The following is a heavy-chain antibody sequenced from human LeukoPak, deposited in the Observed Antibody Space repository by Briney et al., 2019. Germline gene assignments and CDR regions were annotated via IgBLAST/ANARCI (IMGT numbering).Heavy chain of an antibody. CDR1: GYTFTSYG. V-gene: IGHV1-18*01. CDR2: ISAYNGNT. CDR3: ARDGTRAYDAFDI. J-gene: IGHJ3*02. Sequence: ASVKVSCKASGYTFTSYGISWVRQAPGQGLEWMGWISAYNGNTNYAQKLQGRVTMTTDTSTSTAYTELRSLRSDDTAVYYCARDGTRAYDAFDIWGQGTMVTVSS. D-gene: IGHD1-14*01.